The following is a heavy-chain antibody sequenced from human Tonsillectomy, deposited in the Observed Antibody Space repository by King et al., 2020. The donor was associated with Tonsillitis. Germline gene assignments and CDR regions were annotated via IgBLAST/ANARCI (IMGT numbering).Heavy chain of an antibody. V-gene: IGHV4-59*01. CDR3: ARGVCTSDRCYYFAY. CDR1: GGSMNNNY. CDR2: FYYSGNT. D-gene: IGHD2-15*01. Sequence: QLQESGPGLVKPSETLSLTCTVSGGSMNNNYWSWIRQPPGKGLEWIGFFYYSGNTNYNPSLKSRVTISGDTSKNQFSLKVNSVTAADTAVYYCARGVCTSDRCYYFAYWGQGTLVTVSS. J-gene: IGHJ4*02.